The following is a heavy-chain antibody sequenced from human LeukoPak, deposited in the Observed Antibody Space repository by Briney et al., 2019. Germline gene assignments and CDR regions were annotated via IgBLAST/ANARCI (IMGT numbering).Heavy chain of an antibody. CDR2: INPNSGGT. CDR3: ESYTTMVRRPASYYGMDV. V-gene: IGHV1-2*02. Sequence: ASVKVSCKASGYTFTGYYMHWVRQAPGQGLEWMGWINPNSGGTNYAQKFQGRVTMTRDTSISTAYMELSRLRSDDTAVSYCESYTTMVRRPASYYGMDVWGQGTTVTVSS. D-gene: IGHD3-10*01. CDR1: GYTFTGYY. J-gene: IGHJ6*02.